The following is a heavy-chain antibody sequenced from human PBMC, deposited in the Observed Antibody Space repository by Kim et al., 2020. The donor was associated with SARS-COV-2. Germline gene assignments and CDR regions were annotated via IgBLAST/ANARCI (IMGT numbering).Heavy chain of an antibody. CDR3: ARDGGATMEYYDFWSGYEGSGMDV. Sequence: SETLSLTCTVSGGSISSGGYYWSWIRQHPGKGLEWIGYIYYSGSTYYNPSLKSRVTISVDTSKNQFSLKLSSVTAADTGVYYCARDGGATMEYYDFWSGYEGSGMDVWGQGTTVTVSS. J-gene: IGHJ6*02. CDR1: GGSISSGGYY. V-gene: IGHV4-31*03. CDR2: IYYSGST. D-gene: IGHD3-3*01.